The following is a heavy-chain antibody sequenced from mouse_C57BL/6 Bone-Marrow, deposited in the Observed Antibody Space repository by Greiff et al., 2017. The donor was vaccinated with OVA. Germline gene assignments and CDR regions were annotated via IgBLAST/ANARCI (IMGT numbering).Heavy chain of an antibody. CDR3: AREDGNWFAY. D-gene: IGHD2-1*01. V-gene: IGHV1-4*01. CDR2: INPSSGYT. Sequence: QVQLQQSGAELARPGASVKMSCKASGYTFTSYTMHWVKQRPGQGLEWIGYINPSSGYTKYNQKFKDKATLTEDKSSSTAYMQLSSLTSEDSAVYYCAREDGNWFAYWGQGTLVTVSA. CDR1: GYTFTSYT. J-gene: IGHJ3*01.